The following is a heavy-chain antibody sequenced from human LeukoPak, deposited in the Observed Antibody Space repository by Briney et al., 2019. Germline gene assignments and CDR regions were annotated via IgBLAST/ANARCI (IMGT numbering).Heavy chain of an antibody. CDR1: GGSISNYY. CDR3: AREGGLGELLGAFDI. J-gene: IGHJ3*02. D-gene: IGHD3-10*01. V-gene: IGHV4-4*07. Sequence: SETLSLTCTVSGGSISNYYWSWIRQPAGKGLEWIGRIYTSGSTNYNPSLKSRVTMSVDTSKNQFSLKLSSVTAADTAVYYCAREGGLGELLGAFDIWGQGTMVTVSS. CDR2: IYTSGST.